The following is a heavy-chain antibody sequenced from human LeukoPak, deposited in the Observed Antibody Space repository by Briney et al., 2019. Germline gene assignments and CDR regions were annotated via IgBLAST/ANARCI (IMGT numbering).Heavy chain of an antibody. Sequence: KASETLSLTCTVSGGSISFYYWSWIRQPPGKGLEWIGYIYYSGSTNYNPSLKSRVTISVDTSKNQFSLRLSSVTAADTAVYYCARYSSSTTPKFDYWGQGTLVTVSS. CDR1: GGSISFYY. J-gene: IGHJ4*02. D-gene: IGHD6-13*01. CDR3: ARYSSSTTPKFDY. V-gene: IGHV4-59*01. CDR2: IYYSGST.